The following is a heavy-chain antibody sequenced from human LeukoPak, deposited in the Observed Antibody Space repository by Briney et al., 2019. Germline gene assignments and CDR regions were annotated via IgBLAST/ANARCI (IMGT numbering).Heavy chain of an antibody. CDR2: IKEDGSKT. V-gene: IGHV3-7*01. Sequence: HPGGSLRLSCAASGFIFKKYWMNWVRQVPGKGLECLANIKEDGSKTYYADSVKGRFTISRDNPKNLLFLQINSLRVEDTAVYYCARETPRRGETRDGYRWGQGTVVTVSS. D-gene: IGHD5-24*01. CDR3: ARETPRRGETRDGYR. J-gene: IGHJ4*02. CDR1: GFIFKKYW.